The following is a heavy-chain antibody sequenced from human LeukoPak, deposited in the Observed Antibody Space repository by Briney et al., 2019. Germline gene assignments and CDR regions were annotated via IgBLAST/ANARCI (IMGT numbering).Heavy chain of an antibody. CDR2: MTLNSGRT. J-gene: IGHJ6*02. CDR3: GRGYAMDV. CDR1: GYTPTNFD. V-gene: IGHV1-8*01. Sequence: GASVKVSCKVFGYTPTNFDINWVRQAPGQGFEWMGWMTLNSGRTGYRREFQGRVTMTTDTSTNTAYMELSSLRSDDTAVYYRGRGYAMDVWGQGTTVIVSS.